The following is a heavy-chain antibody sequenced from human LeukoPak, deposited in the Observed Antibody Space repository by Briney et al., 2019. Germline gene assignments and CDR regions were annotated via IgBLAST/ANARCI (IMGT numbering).Heavy chain of an antibody. Sequence: HAGRSLRLSCAASGFTFSSYAMHWVRQAPGKGLEWVAVISYDGSNKSYADSVKGRFTISRDNSKNTLYLQMNSLRAEDTAVYYCARRNSGSYYGVEYWGQGTLVSVSS. CDR3: ARRNSGSYYGVEY. J-gene: IGHJ4*02. V-gene: IGHV3-30*01. CDR1: GFTFSSYA. D-gene: IGHD1-26*01. CDR2: ISYDGSNK.